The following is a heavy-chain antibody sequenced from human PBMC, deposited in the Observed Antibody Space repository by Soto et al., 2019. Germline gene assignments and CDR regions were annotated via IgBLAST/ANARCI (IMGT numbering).Heavy chain of an antibody. CDR3: AKDGDCSSTSCYAGDDYAFDI. CDR2: ISYDGSNK. D-gene: IGHD2-2*01. Sequence: QVQLVESGGGVVQPGRSLRLSCAASGFTFSSYGMHWVRQAPGKGLEWVAVISYDGSNKYYADSVKGRFTISRDNSKNTLYLQMNSLRAEYTAVYYCAKDGDCSSTSCYAGDDYAFDIWGQGTMVTVSS. CDR1: GFTFSSYG. J-gene: IGHJ3*02. V-gene: IGHV3-30*18.